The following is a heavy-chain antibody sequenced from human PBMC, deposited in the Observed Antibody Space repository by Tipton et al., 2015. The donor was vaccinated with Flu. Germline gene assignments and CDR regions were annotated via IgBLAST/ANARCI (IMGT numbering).Heavy chain of an antibody. CDR1: GYTFTSYG. V-gene: IGHV1-18*01. CDR2: ISAYNGNT. CDR3: ARDDLMITFGGVSPGWGMDV. Sequence: QMQLVQSGAEVKKPGASVKVSCKASGYTFTSYGISWVRQAPGQGLEWMGWISAYNGNTNYAQKLQGRVTMATDTSTSTAYMELRSLRSGDTAVYYCARDDLMITFGGVSPGWGMDVWGQGTTVTVSS. J-gene: IGHJ6*02. D-gene: IGHD3-16*01.